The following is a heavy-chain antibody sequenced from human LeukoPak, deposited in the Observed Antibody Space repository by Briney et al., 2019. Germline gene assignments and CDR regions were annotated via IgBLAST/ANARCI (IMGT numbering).Heavy chain of an antibody. J-gene: IGHJ5*02. CDR1: GYTFTDYY. CDR2: INPDSGGT. V-gene: IGHV1-2*02. CDR3: ARSDSYTWFDP. D-gene: IGHD2-15*01. Sequence: ASVKVSCKASGYTFTDYYIHWMRQAPGQGLEWMGWINPDSGGTSYAQKFQGRVTMTRDTSISTVYVELSRLRSDDTAVYYCARSDSYTWFDPWGQGTLVTVSS.